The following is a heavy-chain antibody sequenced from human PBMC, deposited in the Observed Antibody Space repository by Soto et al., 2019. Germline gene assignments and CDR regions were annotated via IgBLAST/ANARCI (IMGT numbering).Heavy chain of an antibody. D-gene: IGHD3-10*01. Sequence: LRLSCVASGLTFGSRAMTWVRQAPGEGLQWVSTITDTGGDAKYADSVRGRFVISRDNSKKTLYLQMTSLTAEDSAMYYCARGSTDSYPGSRILDFWGRGTLVTVSS. CDR3: ARGSTDSYPGSRILDF. V-gene: IGHV3-23*01. J-gene: IGHJ4*02. CDR2: ITDTGGDA. CDR1: GLTFGSRA.